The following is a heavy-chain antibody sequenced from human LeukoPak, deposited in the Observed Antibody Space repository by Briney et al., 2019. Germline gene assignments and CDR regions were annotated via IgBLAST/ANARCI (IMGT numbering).Heavy chain of an antibody. CDR3: ARDRSGEDYGVLTRNWFDP. Sequence: GGSLRLSCAASGFTFSSYNMNWVRQAPGKGLEWVSSITGSSSYIYYADSVKGRFTVSRDNAKNSLYLQMNSLRSEDTAVYYCARDRSGEDYGVLTRNWFDPWGQGTLVTVSS. CDR1: GFTFSSYN. D-gene: IGHD4-17*01. V-gene: IGHV3-21*04. CDR2: ITGSSSYI. J-gene: IGHJ5*02.